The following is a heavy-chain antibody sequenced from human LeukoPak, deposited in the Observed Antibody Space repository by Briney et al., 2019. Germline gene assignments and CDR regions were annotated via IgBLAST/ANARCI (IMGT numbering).Heavy chain of an antibody. CDR2: IKSKTDGGTR. CDR3: TTFDYAAFLI. CDR1: GSTSSNAW. D-gene: IGHD4/OR15-4a*01. Sequence: GGSLRLSCAVSGSTSSNAWMSWVRQAPGKGLEWFGRIKSKTDGGTRDYAAPVKGRFTISRDDSKNTLYLQMNSLKTEDTAVYYCTTFDYAAFLIWGQGTMVTVSS. V-gene: IGHV3-15*01. J-gene: IGHJ3*02.